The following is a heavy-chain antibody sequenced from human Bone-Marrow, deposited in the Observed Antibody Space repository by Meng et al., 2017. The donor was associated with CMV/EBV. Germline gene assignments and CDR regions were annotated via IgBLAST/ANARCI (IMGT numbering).Heavy chain of an antibody. J-gene: IGHJ4*02. V-gene: IGHV3-23*04. CDR1: GFTFSAYG. CDR3: AKSYSGNYWDY. CDR2: ISGSGTNT. Sequence: VQLVESGGGLVKPGGSLRLSCAASGFTFSAYGMSWVRQAPGKGLEWVSAISGSGTNTYYADSVKGRFTISRDNSKNTLYLQMNSLRAEDTALYYCAKSYSGNYWDYWGQGTLVTVSS. D-gene: IGHD1-26*01.